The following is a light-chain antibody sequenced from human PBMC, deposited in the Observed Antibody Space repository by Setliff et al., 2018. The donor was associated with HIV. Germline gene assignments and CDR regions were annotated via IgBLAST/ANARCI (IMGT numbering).Light chain of an antibody. CDR3: SSYTSSSTYV. V-gene: IGLV2-14*01. J-gene: IGLJ1*01. CDR2: EVS. CDR1: SSDVGGYNY. Sequence: QSALTQPASVSGSPGQSITISCTGTSSDVGGYNYVSWYQQHPGKAPKLIISEVSNRPSGVSNRFSGSKSGYTASLTISGLQAEDEADYYCSSYTSSSTYVFGTGTKVTVL.